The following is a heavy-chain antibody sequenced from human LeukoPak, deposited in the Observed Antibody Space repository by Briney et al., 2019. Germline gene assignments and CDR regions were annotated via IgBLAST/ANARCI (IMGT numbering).Heavy chain of an antibody. V-gene: IGHV3-21*01. D-gene: IGHD1-26*01. CDR1: GFTFSSYS. Sequence: GGSLRLSCAASGFTFSSYSMNWVRQAPGKGLEWVSSISSSSSYIYYADSVKGRFTISRDNAKNSLYLQMNSLTAEDTAVYYCAREWELLEAFDYWGQGTLVTVSS. CDR2: ISSSSSYI. CDR3: AREWELLEAFDY. J-gene: IGHJ4*02.